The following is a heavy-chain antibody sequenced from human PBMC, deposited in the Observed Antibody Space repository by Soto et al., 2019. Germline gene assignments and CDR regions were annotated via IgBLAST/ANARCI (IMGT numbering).Heavy chain of an antibody. Sequence: EVQLVESGGDLIQPGGSLRLSCEASGFTVSSSYMSWVRQARGKGLEWIPVTHSGGGTDYADSVKGRFTIPRDNSKDTLFRQMQSLRAEAAAVYYCASAQDWERPGYYHGLDVWGQGTTVTVSS. V-gene: IGHV3-53*01. CDR1: GFTVSSSY. CDR3: ASAQDWERPGYYHGLDV. CDR2: THSGGGT. D-gene: IGHD1-1*01. J-gene: IGHJ6*01.